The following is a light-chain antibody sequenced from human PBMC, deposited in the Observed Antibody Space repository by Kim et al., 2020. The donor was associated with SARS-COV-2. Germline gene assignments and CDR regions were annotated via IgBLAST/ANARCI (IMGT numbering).Light chain of an antibody. J-gene: IGLJ3*02. CDR2: GNS. CDR1: SSKIGAGYD. V-gene: IGLV1-40*01. Sequence: RVTISCTGSSSKIGAGYDVHWYQQLPGTAPKLLIYGNSNRPSGVPDRFSGSKSGTSASLAITGLQAEDEADYYCQSYDSSLSAWVFGGGTQLTVL. CDR3: QSYDSSLSAWV.